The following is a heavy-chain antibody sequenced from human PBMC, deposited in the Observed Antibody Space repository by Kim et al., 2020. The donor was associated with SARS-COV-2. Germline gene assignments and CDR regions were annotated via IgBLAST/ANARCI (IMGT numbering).Heavy chain of an antibody. D-gene: IGHD3-22*01. CDR1: GFTFSNSL. CDR2: IHRDGRIT. V-gene: IGHV3-74*03. Sequence: GGSLRLSCAASGFTFSNSLMHWVRQTPGEGLEWVSRIHRDGRITEYADSVKGRFTISRDNAKNPLFLQMNSLRPEDTAVYYCARAGEYVISGYYGFFHNWGQGALFSVSS. J-gene: IGHJ1*01. CDR3: ARAGEYVISGYYGFFHN.